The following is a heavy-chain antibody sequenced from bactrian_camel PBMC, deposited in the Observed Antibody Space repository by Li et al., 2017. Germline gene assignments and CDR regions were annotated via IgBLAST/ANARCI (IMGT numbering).Heavy chain of an antibody. D-gene: IGHD5*01. V-gene: IGHV3S54*01. J-gene: IGHJ4*01. Sequence: VQLVESGGGAVQTGGSLKLSCAVSGYLYAQYCMGWFRQSPGNQREGIAAIYTGGGDEHYAESVKGRFTISQDDAHTLSLQMNNLKPEDTAIYYCAADTLLAGWSLPKDVEHFANWGHGTQVTVS. CDR3: AADTLLAGWSLPKDVEHFAN. CDR1: GYLYAQYC. CDR2: IYTGGGDE.